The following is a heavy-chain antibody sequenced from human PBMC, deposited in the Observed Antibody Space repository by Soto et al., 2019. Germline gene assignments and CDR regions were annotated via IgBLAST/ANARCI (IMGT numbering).Heavy chain of an antibody. CDR2: ISGSGGST. J-gene: IGHJ6*02. V-gene: IGHV3-23*01. CDR1: GFTFSSYA. D-gene: IGHD6-13*01. CDR3: AKGAFGWSSSWYSAPYYYGMDV. Sequence: GGSLRLSCAASGFTFSSYAMSWVRQAPGKGLEWVSAISGSGGSTYYADSVKGRFTISRDNSKNTLYLQMNSLRAEDTAVYYCAKGAFGWSSSWYSAPYYYGMDVWGQGTTVTVSS.